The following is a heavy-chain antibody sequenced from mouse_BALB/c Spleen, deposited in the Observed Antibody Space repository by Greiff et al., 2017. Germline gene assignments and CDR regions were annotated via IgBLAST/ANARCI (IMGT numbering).Heavy chain of an antibody. CDR1: GDSITSGY. Sequence: VQLKESGPSLVKPSQTLSLTCSVTGDSITSGYWNWIRKFPGNKLEYMGYISYSGSTYYNPSLKSRIAITRDTSKNQYYLQLNSVTTEDAATDYCARAITTVVAPMDYWGQGTSVTVSS. D-gene: IGHD1-1*01. J-gene: IGHJ4*01. CDR3: ARAITTVVAPMDY. V-gene: IGHV3-8*02. CDR2: ISYSGST.